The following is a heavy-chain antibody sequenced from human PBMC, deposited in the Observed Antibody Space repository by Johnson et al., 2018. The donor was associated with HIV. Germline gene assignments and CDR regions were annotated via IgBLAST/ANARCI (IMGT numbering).Heavy chain of an antibody. CDR3: ARDPYSSGWGDRTNAFDI. CDR1: GFTFSDYY. Sequence: QMLLVESGGGLVKPGGSLRLSCAASGFTFSDYYMSWIRQAPGKGLEWVSYISGGGITYYADSVKGRFTISRDNAKNSLSLQMNSLRAEDTAIYYCARDPYSSGWGDRTNAFDIWGQGTMVTVSS. V-gene: IGHV3-11*04. J-gene: IGHJ3*02. D-gene: IGHD6-19*01. CDR2: ISGGGIT.